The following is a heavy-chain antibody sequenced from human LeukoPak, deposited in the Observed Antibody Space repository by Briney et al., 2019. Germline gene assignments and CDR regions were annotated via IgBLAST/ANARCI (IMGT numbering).Heavy chain of an antibody. CDR1: GGSFSGYY. CDR3: ARTSGSYYLDAYFDY. J-gene: IGHJ4*02. D-gene: IGHD1-26*01. Sequence: SETLSLTCAVYGGSFSGYYWSWIRQPPGKGLEWIGEINHSGSTNYNPSLKSRVTISVDTSKNQFSLKLSSVTAADTAVYYCARTSGSYYLDAYFDYWGQGTLVTVSS. V-gene: IGHV4-34*01. CDR2: INHSGST.